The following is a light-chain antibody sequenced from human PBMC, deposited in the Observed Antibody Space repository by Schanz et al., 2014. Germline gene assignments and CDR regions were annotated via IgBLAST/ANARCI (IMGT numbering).Light chain of an antibody. J-gene: IGKJ2*01. CDR3: QQYATSPNT. V-gene: IGKV3-20*01. CDR2: GAS. CDR1: QSVSSNY. Sequence: EIVLTQSPGTLSLSPGERATLSCRASQSVSSNYLAWYQQKPGQSPRLLIYGASSRATGIPDRFSGSASGTDFTLTISRLEPEDFAVYYCQQYATSPNTFGQGTNLEI.